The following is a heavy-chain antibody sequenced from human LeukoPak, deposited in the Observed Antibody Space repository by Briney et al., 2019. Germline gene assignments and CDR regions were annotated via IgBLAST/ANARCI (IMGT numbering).Heavy chain of an antibody. Sequence: TGGSLRLSCASSGXTFSNCGMYWVRQAPGKGLEWVAVISYDGSNKYYVDSVKGRFTISRDNSKNTLYLQMNSLRTEDTAVYYCAKGLDIVGVPFDYWGQGTLVTVSS. CDR2: ISYDGSNK. CDR3: AKGLDIVGVPFDY. J-gene: IGHJ4*02. D-gene: IGHD1-26*01. CDR1: GXTFSNCG. V-gene: IGHV3-30*18.